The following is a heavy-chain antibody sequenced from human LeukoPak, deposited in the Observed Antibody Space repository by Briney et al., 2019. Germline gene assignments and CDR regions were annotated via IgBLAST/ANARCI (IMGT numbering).Heavy chain of an antibody. CDR2: ISGSGGSK. J-gene: IGHJ4*02. CDR3: AKKGGSGYFQTYFDY. D-gene: IGHD3-22*01. V-gene: IGHV3-23*01. Sequence: GGSLRLSCAASGFTFSSYAMSWVRQAPGKGLEWVSAISGSGGSKYYADSVKGRFTISRDNSKNTLYLQMNSLRAEDTAVYYCAKKGGSGYFQTYFDYWGQGTLVTVSS. CDR1: GFTFSSYA.